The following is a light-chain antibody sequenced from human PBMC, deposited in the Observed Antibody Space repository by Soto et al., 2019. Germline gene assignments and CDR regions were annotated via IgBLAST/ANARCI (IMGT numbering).Light chain of an antibody. J-gene: IGKJ4*01. Sequence: EIVMTQSPVTLSVSPGERVTLSCRASQSVSTNLAWYQHKPGQSPRFLIYGASTRATGIPARFSGSGSGTEFTLTITSLQSEDSAVYYCQQYNDLLTFGGGTRVEIK. CDR3: QQYNDLLT. CDR2: GAS. CDR1: QSVSTN. V-gene: IGKV3-15*01.